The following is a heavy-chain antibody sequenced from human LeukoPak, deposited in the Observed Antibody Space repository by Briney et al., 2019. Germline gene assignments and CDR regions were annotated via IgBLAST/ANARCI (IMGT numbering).Heavy chain of an antibody. Sequence: PSETLSLTCTVSGGSISSSSYYWGWIRQPPGKGLEWIGSIYYSGSTYYNPSLKSRVTISVDTSKNQFSLKLSSVTAADTAVYYCARHRSGWLQSSFDYWGQGTLVTVSS. D-gene: IGHD5-24*01. CDR1: GGSISSSSYY. CDR2: IYYSGST. J-gene: IGHJ4*02. CDR3: ARHRSGWLQSSFDY. V-gene: IGHV4-39*01.